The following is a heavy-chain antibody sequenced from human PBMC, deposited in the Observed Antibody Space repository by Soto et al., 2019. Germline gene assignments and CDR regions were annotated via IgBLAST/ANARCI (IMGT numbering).Heavy chain of an antibody. Sequence: PSETLSLTCTVSGGSISGYYWSWIRQPPGKGLEWIGYIYYSGSTNYNPSLKSRVTISVDTSKNQFSLKLSSVTAADTAVYYCARAVATRRGWYFDYWGQGTLVTVSS. V-gene: IGHV4-59*08. CDR1: GGSISGYY. D-gene: IGHD5-12*01. J-gene: IGHJ4*02. CDR3: ARAVATRRGWYFDY. CDR2: IYYSGST.